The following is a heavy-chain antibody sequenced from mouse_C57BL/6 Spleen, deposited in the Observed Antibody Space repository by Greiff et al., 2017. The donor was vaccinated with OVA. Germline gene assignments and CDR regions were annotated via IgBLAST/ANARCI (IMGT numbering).Heavy chain of an antibody. D-gene: IGHD1-1*01. CDR1: GYTFTGYW. CDR2: ILPGSGST. J-gene: IGHJ1*03. V-gene: IGHV1-9*01. Sequence: VQLQQSGAELMKPGASVTLSCKATGYTFTGYWLEWVKQRPGHGLEWIGEILPGSGSTNYNEKFKGKATFTADTSSNTAYMQLSSLTTEDSAIYASERFITKGEWYFDGWGTGTTVTVSS. CDR3: ERFITKGEWYFDG.